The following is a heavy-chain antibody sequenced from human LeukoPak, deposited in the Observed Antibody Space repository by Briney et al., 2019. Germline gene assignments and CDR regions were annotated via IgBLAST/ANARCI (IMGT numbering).Heavy chain of an antibody. CDR3: ARDGRYCSGGSCYSLRDY. CDR1: GYTFTSYG. CDR2: ISAYNGNT. J-gene: IGHJ4*02. Sequence: ASVKVSCKASGYTFTSYGISWVRQAPGQGLEWMGWISAYNGNTNYAQKLQGRVTVTTDTSTSTAYMELRSLRSDDTAVYYCARDGRYCSGGSCYSLRDYWGQGTLATVSS. D-gene: IGHD2-15*01. V-gene: IGHV1-18*01.